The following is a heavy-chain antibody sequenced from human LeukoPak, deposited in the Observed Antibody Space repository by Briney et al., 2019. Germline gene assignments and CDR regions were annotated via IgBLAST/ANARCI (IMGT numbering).Heavy chain of an antibody. J-gene: IGHJ4*02. CDR1: GYTFTSYG. CDR3: ARQYYYDSSGYYSSLYYFDY. D-gene: IGHD3-22*01. Sequence: ASVKVSCKASGYTFTSYGISWVRQAPGQGLEWVGWISAYNGNTNYAQKLQGRVTMTTDTSTSTAYMELRSLRSDDTAVYYCARQYYYDSSGYYSSLYYFDYWGQGTLVTVSS. CDR2: ISAYNGNT. V-gene: IGHV1-18*01.